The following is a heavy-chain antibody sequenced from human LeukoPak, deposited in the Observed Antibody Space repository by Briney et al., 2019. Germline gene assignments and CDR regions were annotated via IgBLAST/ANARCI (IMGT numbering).Heavy chain of an antibody. CDR1: GFTFSDYY. Sequence: GGSLRLSCAASGFTFSDYYMSWIRQAPGKGLEWVSYISSSGSTIYYAGSVKGRFTISRDNAKNSLYLQMNSLRAEDTAVYYCARDGISGGDYYYYGMDVWGQGTTVTVSS. D-gene: IGHD2-21*01. V-gene: IGHV3-11*01. CDR3: ARDGISGGDYYYYGMDV. J-gene: IGHJ6*02. CDR2: ISSSGSTI.